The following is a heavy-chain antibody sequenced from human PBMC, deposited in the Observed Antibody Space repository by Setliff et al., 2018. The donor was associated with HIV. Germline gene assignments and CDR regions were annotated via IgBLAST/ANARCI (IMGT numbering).Heavy chain of an antibody. CDR1: GGSISSYY. CDR3: ARGLSFYDPGGFDY. Sequence: PSETLSLTCTVSGGSISSYYWSWIRRPPGKGLEWIGYIYTSGSTNYNPSLRRRVTISVDTSKNQFSLTLSSVTAADTAVYYCARGLSFYDPGGFDYWGQGTLVTVSS. D-gene: IGHD3-22*01. V-gene: IGHV4-4*09. CDR2: IYTSGST. J-gene: IGHJ4*02.